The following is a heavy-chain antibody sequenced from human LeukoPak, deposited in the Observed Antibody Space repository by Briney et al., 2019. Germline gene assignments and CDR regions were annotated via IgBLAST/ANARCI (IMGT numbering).Heavy chain of an antibody. CDR1: GGSFSGYY. J-gene: IGHJ5*02. CDR3: ARTKVRYCSSTSCYRSGRWFDP. V-gene: IGHV4-34*01. CDR2: INHSGST. Sequence: SETLSLTCAVYGGSFSGYYWSWIRQSPGKGLEWIGEINHSGSTNYNPSLKSRVTISVDTSKNQFSLKLSSVTAADTAVYYCARTKVRYCSSTSCYRSGRWFDPWGQGTLVTVSS. D-gene: IGHD2-2*01.